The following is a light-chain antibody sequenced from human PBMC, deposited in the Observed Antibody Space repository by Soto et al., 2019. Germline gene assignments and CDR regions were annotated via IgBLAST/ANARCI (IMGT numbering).Light chain of an antibody. CDR2: GAS. J-gene: IGKJ5*01. CDR3: QQYDNFPIT. CDR1: QDITNS. V-gene: IGKV1-33*01. Sequence: DIQMTQSPSSLSASVGDRVTITCQASQDITNSLNWYQQKPGKAPKLLIYGASSLKTGVPSRFSGSGSGTDFTFTISSLQPEDIATYYCQQYDNFPITFGQGTRLEIK.